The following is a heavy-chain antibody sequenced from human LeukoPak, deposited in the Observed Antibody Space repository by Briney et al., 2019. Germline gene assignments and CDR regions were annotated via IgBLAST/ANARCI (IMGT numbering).Heavy chain of an antibody. CDR2: INPNNDDT. CDR1: GYTFTNYY. V-gene: IGHV1-2*02. Sequence: ASVKVSFKASGYTFTNYYMHWVRQAPGQGLDWMGWINPNNDDTNYAQKFQGRVTMTRDTSISTAYMELRSLRSDDTAVYYCAPSGDWTSGYSFYFDYWGQGTLVTVSS. D-gene: IGHD5-12*01. J-gene: IGHJ4*02. CDR3: APSGDWTSGYSFYFDY.